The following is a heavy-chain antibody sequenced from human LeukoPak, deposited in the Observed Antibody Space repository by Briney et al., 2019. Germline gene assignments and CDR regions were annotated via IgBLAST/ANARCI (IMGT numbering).Heavy chain of an antibody. D-gene: IGHD6-13*01. V-gene: IGHV4-59*08. CDR3: ARRGIAAAGYDY. CDR2: IYYSGTT. Sequence: SETLSLTCTVSGGSISSYYWSWIRRPAGKGLEWIGYIYYSGTTNYNPSLKSRVTISVDTSKNQFSLKLSSVTAADTAVYYCARRGIAAAGYDYWGQGTLVTVSS. CDR1: GGSISSYY. J-gene: IGHJ4*02.